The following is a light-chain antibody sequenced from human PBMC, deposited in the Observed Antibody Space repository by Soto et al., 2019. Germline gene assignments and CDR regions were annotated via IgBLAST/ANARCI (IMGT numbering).Light chain of an antibody. CDR3: QTTYSMPIT. V-gene: IGKV1-39*01. CDR2: ASS. CDR1: QTISTY. J-gene: IGKJ5*01. Sequence: DIQMTQSPSSLSASVGDRVTITCRASQTISTYLNWYQQRPGKAPNLLIYASSSLQSGVPPRFSGGGSGTDFTLPISNLQPEDFANFYFQTTYSMPITFRQGTRMEIK.